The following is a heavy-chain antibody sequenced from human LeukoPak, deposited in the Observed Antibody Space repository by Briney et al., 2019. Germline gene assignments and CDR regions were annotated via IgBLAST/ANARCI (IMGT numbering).Heavy chain of an antibody. J-gene: IGHJ3*02. D-gene: IGHD3-22*01. CDR1: GGSISTAAYF. V-gene: IGHV4-39*01. CDR2: IYYSGST. CDR3: ARPTFSGYYSGPFDI. Sequence: SETLSLTCTVSGGSISTAAYFWGWIRQPPGKGLEWIGSIYYSGSTYSNPSLKSRVTISVDTSRSQFSLKLSSVTAADTAVYFCARPTFSGYYSGPFDIWGQGTIVTVSS.